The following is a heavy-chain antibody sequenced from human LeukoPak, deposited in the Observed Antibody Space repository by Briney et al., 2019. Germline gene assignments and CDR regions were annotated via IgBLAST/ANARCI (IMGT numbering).Heavy chain of an antibody. D-gene: IGHD3-10*01. Sequence: GGSLRLSCVASGFTFNNFGIHWVRQAPGKGLEWVTFIPYDGSNKYYRDSVKGRFTISRDNSKNTLYLQMNSLRAEDTAVYYCAKATVRGYYYYGMDVWGQGTTVTVSS. CDR1: GFTFNNFG. V-gene: IGHV3-30*02. J-gene: IGHJ6*02. CDR3: AKATVRGYYYYGMDV. CDR2: IPYDGSNK.